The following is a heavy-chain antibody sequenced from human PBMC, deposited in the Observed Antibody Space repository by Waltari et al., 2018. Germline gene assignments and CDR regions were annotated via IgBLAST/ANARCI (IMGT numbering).Heavy chain of an antibody. CDR3: AREYSSSWYRITPNWYFDL. J-gene: IGHJ2*01. D-gene: IGHD6-13*01. CDR1: GYTFTGYY. Sequence: QVQLVQSGAEVKKPGASVKVSCKASGYTFTGYYMHWVRQAPGQGLEWMGWINPNRGGTNYAQKFQGWVTMTRDTSISTAYMELSRLRSDDTAVYYCAREYSSSWYRITPNWYFDLWGRGTLVTVSS. V-gene: IGHV1-2*04. CDR2: INPNRGGT.